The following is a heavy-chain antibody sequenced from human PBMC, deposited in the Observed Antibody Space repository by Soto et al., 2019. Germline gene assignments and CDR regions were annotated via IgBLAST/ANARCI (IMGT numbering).Heavy chain of an antibody. V-gene: IGHV4-31*03. CDR3: ARTYYDFWSGYWRWFDP. CDR1: GGSISSGGYY. Sequence: SETLSLTCTVSGGSISSGGYYWSWIRQHPGKGLEWIGYIYYSGSTYYNPSLKSRVTISVDTSKNQFSLKLSSVTAADTAVYYCARTYYDFWSGYWRWFDPWGQGTLVTVSS. CDR2: IYYSGST. J-gene: IGHJ5*02. D-gene: IGHD3-3*01.